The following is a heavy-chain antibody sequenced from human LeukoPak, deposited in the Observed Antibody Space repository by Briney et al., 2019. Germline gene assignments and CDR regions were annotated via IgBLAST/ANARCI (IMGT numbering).Heavy chain of an antibody. CDR1: GFTFRSYA. CDR2: INGRGDNT. Sequence: PGGSLRLSCAVSGFTFRSYAMNWVRQAPGKGLEWVSAINGRGDNTYYADSVKGRFTISRDNSKSTLFLQMNSLRAEDTAIYYCAKDRVSPGFNLFDPWGQGTLVTVSS. J-gene: IGHJ5*02. CDR3: AKDRVSPGFNLFDP. V-gene: IGHV3-23*01. D-gene: IGHD2/OR15-2a*01.